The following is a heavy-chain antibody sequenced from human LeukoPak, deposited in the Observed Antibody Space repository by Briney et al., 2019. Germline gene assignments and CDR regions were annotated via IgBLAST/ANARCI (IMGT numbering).Heavy chain of an antibody. CDR3: AKGIWFGEFGDGVT. D-gene: IGHD3-10*01. J-gene: IGHJ4*02. CDR2: IPYDGSNK. V-gene: IGHV3-30*02. CDR1: GFSFSNHG. Sequence: GGSLRLSCAASGFSFSNHGMHWVRQAPGKGLEWVAFIPYDGSNKYYADSVKGRFTISRDNSKNTLYLQMSSLRAEDTAVYYCAKGIWFGEFGDGVTWGQGTLVTVSS.